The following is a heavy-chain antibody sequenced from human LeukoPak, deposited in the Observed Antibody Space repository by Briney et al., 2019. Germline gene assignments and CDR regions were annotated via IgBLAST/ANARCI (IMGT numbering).Heavy chain of an antibody. V-gene: IGHV3-30*02. CDR2: IRYDGSNK. Sequence: GGSLRLSCAASGFTFSSYGMHWVRQAPGKGLEWVAFIRYDGSNKYYADSVKGRFTISRDNSKNTLYLQMNSLRAEDTAVYYCAKDRGSSSREYYYYYGMDVWGQGTTVTVSS. D-gene: IGHD6-13*01. CDR3: AKDRGSSSREYYYYYGMDV. J-gene: IGHJ6*02. CDR1: GFTFSSYG.